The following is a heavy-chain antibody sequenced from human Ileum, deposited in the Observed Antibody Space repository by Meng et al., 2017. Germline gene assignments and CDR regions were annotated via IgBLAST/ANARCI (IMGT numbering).Heavy chain of an antibody. CDR1: GGTFSSYA. CDR3: AREGDNIAVAGTNWFDP. V-gene: IGHV1-69*06. J-gene: IGHJ5*02. Sequence: SVKVSCKASGGTFSSYAISWVRQAPGQGLEWMGGIIPIFGTANYAQKFQGRGTITADKSTSTAYMELSSLRSEDTAVYYCAREGDNIAVAGTNWFDPWGQGTLVTVSS. CDR2: IIPIFGTA. D-gene: IGHD6-19*01.